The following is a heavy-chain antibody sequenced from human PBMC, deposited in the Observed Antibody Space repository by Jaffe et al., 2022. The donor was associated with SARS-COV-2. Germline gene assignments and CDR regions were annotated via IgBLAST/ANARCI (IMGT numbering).Heavy chain of an antibody. D-gene: IGHD6-13*01. V-gene: IGHV4-61*02. CDR3: ARQAATAAFDI. Sequence: QVQLLESGPGLVKPSQTLSLTCSVSGGSINTGSSFWSWIRQPAGKGLEWIGRVYATGSTDYNPSLKSRVTISVDTSKNQFSLKLTSVTAADTAVYFCARQAATAAFDIWGQGTVVTVSS. CDR2: VYATGST. J-gene: IGHJ3*02. CDR1: GGSINTGSSF.